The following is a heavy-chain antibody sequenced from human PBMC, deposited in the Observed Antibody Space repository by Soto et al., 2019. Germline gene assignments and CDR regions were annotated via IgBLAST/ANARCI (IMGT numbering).Heavy chain of an antibody. CDR1: TGSMRTYY. CDR3: ARDDTTGLFDF. V-gene: IGHV4-59*01. CDR2: ISHTGRT. D-gene: IGHD4-17*01. Sequence: SETMSLTCSVSTGSMRTYYWTWIRQSPGKGLEWIGQISHTGRTKYNPSLESRVTISVDTSRKQFSLKLTSVTAADTALYYCARDDTTGLFDFWGQGTLVTVSS. J-gene: IGHJ4*02.